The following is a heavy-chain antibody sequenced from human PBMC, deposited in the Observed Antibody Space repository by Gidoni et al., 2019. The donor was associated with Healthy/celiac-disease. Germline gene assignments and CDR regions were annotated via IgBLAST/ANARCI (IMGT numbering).Heavy chain of an antibody. CDR1: CGSIISSSYY. D-gene: IGHD6-6*01. CDR3: ARDSASSDWFDP. CDR2: IYYSGST. J-gene: IGHJ5*02. Sequence: LQLQESSPGLVKPSAPLSLTCTVSCGSIISSSYYWGWIRQPPGKGLEWIGSIYYSGSTYYNPSLKSRVTISLDTSKNQFSLKLSSVTAADTAIYYCARDSASSDWFDPWGQGTLVTVSS. V-gene: IGHV4-39*07.